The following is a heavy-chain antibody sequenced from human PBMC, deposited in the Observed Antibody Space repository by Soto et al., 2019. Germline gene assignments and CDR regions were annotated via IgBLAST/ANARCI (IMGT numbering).Heavy chain of an antibody. J-gene: IGHJ4*02. D-gene: IGHD3-22*01. CDR2: IYYSGSP. CDR3: ARHRPHYYDSSGYLDY. Sequence: SETQSLSYTVSGGYISSISDCWGWIRQPPGKGLEWIGSIYYSGSPYYNPSLKSRVTISVDKSKNQFSRRLSSVTTAVTAMYYCARHRPHYYDSSGYLDYWGQGTLDTVSS. V-gene: IGHV4-39*01. CDR1: GGYISSISDC.